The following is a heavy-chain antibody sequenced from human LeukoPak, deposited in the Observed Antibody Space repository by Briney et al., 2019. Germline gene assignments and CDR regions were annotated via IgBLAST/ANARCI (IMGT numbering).Heavy chain of an antibody. CDR2: INPNSGGT. V-gene: IGHV1-2*02. CDR1: GYTFTGYY. J-gene: IGHJ4*02. D-gene: IGHD3-22*01. CDR3: ARVRGYYYDSSGLNYFDY. Sequence: ASVKVSCTASGYTFTGYYMHWVRQAPGQGLEWMGWINPNSGGTNYAQKFQGRVTMTRDTSISTAYMELSRLRSDDTAVYYCARVRGYYYDSSGLNYFDYWGQGTLVTVSS.